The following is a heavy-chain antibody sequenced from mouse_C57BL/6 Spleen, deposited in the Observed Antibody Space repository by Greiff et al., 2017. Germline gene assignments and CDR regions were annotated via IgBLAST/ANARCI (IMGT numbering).Heavy chain of an antibody. V-gene: IGHV1-18*01. CDR3: ASSSLLGYAMDY. J-gene: IGHJ4*01. D-gene: IGHD1-1*02. Sequence: EVQLQQSGPELVKPGASVKIPCKASGYTFTDYNMDWVKQSHGKSLEWIGDINPNNGGTIYNQKFKGKATLTVDKSSSTAYMELRSLTSEDTAVYYCASSSLLGYAMDYWGQGTSVTVSS. CDR2: INPNNGGT. CDR1: GYTFTDYN.